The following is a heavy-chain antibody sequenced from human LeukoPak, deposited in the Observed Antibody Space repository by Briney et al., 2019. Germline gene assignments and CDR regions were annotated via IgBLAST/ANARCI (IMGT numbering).Heavy chain of an antibody. Sequence: PSETLSLTCAVYGGSFSGYYWSWIRQPPGKGLEWVSAISGSGGSTYYADSVKGRFTISRDNSKNTLYLQMNSLRAEDTAVYYCAKGGYDSSGYSLFDTNDAFDIWGQGTMVTVSS. CDR2: ISGSGGST. V-gene: IGHV3-23*01. CDR3: AKGGYDSSGYSLFDTNDAFDI. J-gene: IGHJ3*02. D-gene: IGHD3-22*01. CDR1: GGSFSGYY.